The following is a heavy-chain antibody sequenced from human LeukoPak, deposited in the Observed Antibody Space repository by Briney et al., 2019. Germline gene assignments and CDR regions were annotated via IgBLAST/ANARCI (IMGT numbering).Heavy chain of an antibody. CDR1: GGSISSSSYY. J-gene: IGHJ4*02. D-gene: IGHD6-6*01. Sequence: PAETLSLTCTVSGGSISSSSYYWGWIRQPPVKGLEWIGSIYYSGSTYYNPSLKSRVTISVDTSKNQFSLKLSSVTAADTAVYYCARADSSSSNYFDYWGQGTLVTVSS. V-gene: IGHV4-39*07. CDR2: IYYSGST. CDR3: ARADSSSSNYFDY.